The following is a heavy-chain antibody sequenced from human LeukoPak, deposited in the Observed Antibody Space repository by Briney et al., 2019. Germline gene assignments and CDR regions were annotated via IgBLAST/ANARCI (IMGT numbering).Heavy chain of an antibody. D-gene: IGHD3-10*01. Sequence: PSETLSLTCTVSGGSISSSAYYWGWIRQPPGRGLEWIGYIYYSGSTYYNPSLKSRVTISVDTSKNQFSLKLSSVTAADTAVYYCARGFGERYWYFDLWGRGTLVTVSS. CDR2: IYYSGST. J-gene: IGHJ2*01. CDR3: ARGFGERYWYFDL. CDR1: GGSISSSAYY. V-gene: IGHV4-30-4*08.